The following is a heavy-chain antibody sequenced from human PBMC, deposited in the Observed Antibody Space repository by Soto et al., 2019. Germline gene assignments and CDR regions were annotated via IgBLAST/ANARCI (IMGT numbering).Heavy chain of an antibody. V-gene: IGHV4-31*03. CDR2: IYYSGDT. CDR3: ARDRLMATAGTARHYFGLDV. D-gene: IGHD5-18*01. CDR1: GGSIRSGGYY. Sequence: SENLSLTCTVSGGSIRSGGYYWSWVRQNPRKGLEWIGNIYYSGDTYYNPSLKSRLTISVDTSKNQFSLNLSSVTAADTAVYYCARDRLMATAGTARHYFGLDVWGQVTTVT. J-gene: IGHJ6*02.